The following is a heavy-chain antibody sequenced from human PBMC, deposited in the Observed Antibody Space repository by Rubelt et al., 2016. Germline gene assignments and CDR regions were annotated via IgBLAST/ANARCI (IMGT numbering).Heavy chain of an antibody. J-gene: IGHJ4*02. CDR1: GFTFSSYW. CDR2: IKEDGSEQ. V-gene: IGHV3-7*01. Sequence: EVQLVQSGGGLVQPGGSLRLSCAASGFTFSSYWMSWVRQAPGKGLEWVANIKEDGSEQYYVGSVRGGFTISRDNANKALFLQRNCLGAEDTAIYYCAGAIRRNCGGDYYGQGTLVTVSS. D-gene: IGHD2-21*01. CDR3: AGAIRRNCGGDY.